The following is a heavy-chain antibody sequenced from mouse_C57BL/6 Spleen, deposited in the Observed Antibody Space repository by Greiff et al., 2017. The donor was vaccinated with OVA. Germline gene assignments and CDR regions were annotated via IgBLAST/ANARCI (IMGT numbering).Heavy chain of an antibody. Sequence: EVMLVESGAGLVKPGGSLKLSCAASGFTFSSYAMSWVRQTPEKRLEWVAYISSGGDSIYYADTVKGRFTISRDNARNTLYLQMSSLKSEDTAMYYCTREGDYDYAWFAYWGQGTLVTVSA. V-gene: IGHV5-9-1*02. CDR2: ISSGGDSI. D-gene: IGHD2-4*01. CDR1: GFTFSSYA. J-gene: IGHJ3*01. CDR3: TREGDYDYAWFAY.